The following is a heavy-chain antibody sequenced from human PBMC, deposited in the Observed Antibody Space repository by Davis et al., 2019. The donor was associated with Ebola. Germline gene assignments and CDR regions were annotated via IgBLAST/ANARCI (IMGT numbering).Heavy chain of an antibody. Sequence: GESLKISCAASGFTFSSYSMNWVRQAPGKGLEWVSSISSSSSYIYYADSVKGRFTISRDNAKNSLYLQMNSLRAEDTAVYYCARGYSSGWNGYFQHWGQGTLVTVSS. V-gene: IGHV3-21*01. CDR2: ISSSSSYI. CDR3: ARGYSSGWNGYFQH. J-gene: IGHJ1*01. D-gene: IGHD6-19*01. CDR1: GFTFSSYS.